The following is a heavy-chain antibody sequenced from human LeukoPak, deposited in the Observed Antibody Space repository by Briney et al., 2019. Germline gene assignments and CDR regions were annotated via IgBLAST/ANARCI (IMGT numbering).Heavy chain of an antibody. V-gene: IGHV3-66*01. Sequence: PGGSLRLSCAASGFTVSSYYMSWVRQAPGKGLDWVSVIYSGGSAYYADSVKDRFTISRDNSKNTLYLQINSLRAEDTAVYYCARDLGRGYSNYWGQGTLVTVSS. CDR1: GFTVSSYY. CDR2: IYSGGSA. J-gene: IGHJ4*02. CDR3: ARDLGRGYSNY. D-gene: IGHD3-16*01.